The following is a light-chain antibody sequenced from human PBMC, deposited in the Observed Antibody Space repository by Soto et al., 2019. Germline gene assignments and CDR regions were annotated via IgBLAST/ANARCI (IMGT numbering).Light chain of an antibody. CDR3: SSYRSSSTVYV. CDR2: DVS. Sequence: QSVLTQPASVSGSPGQSITVSCTGTSSDVGGYNYVSWYQQHPGEAPKLLIYDVSNRPSGVSNRFSGSKSGNTASLTISGLQAVDEADYYCSSYRSSSTVYVFGTGTKVTVL. CDR1: SSDVGGYNY. V-gene: IGLV2-14*01. J-gene: IGLJ1*01.